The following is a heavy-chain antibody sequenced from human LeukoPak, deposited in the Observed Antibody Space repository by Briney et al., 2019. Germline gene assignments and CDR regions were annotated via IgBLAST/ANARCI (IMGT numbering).Heavy chain of an antibody. V-gene: IGHV3-21*01. D-gene: IGHD1-1*01. J-gene: IGHJ4*02. CDR1: GFTFSTYS. CDR2: ISGSNSYI. CDR3: ARALTTLTYEGY. Sequence: GGSLRLSCAASGFTFSTYSMNWVRQAPGKGLEWVSSISGSNSYIFYADSVKGRFTVSRDNAKDSLYLQMNSLRAEDTAVYYCARALTTLTYEGYWGQGTLVTVSS.